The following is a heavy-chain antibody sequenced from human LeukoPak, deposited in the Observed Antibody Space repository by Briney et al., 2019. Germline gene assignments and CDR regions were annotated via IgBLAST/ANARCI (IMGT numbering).Heavy chain of an antibody. V-gene: IGHV3-7*01. CDR3: ARVGGRYSPLGY. CDR1: GFTFSSYW. Sequence: GGSLRLSCAASGFTFSSYWMSWVRQAPGKGREWVANIKQDGSEKYYVDSVKGRFTISRDNAKNSLYLQMISLRAEDTAVYYCARVGGRYSPLGYWGQGTLVTVSS. J-gene: IGHJ4*02. D-gene: IGHD3-16*02. CDR2: IKQDGSEK.